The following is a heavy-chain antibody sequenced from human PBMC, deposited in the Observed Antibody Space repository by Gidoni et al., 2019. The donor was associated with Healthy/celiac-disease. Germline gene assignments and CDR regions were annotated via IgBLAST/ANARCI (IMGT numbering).Heavy chain of an antibody. V-gene: IGHV3-23*01. CDR3: AKLPQQEPPSAFDI. J-gene: IGHJ3*02. CDR1: GFTFRSYA. Sequence: EVQLLESGGGLVQPGGSLRLSCAASGFTFRSYAMSWVRQAPGKGLEWVSSIRGSGGSTYYADSVKGRFTISRDNAKNTLYLQMNSLRAEDTAVYYCAKLPQQEPPSAFDIWGQGTMVTVSS. CDR2: IRGSGGST. D-gene: IGHD6-13*01.